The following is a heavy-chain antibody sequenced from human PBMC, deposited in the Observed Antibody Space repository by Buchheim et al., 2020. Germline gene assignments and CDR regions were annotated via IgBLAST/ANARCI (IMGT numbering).Heavy chain of an antibody. CDR1: GGPFSGYY. J-gene: IGHJ5*02. Sequence: QVQLQQWGAGLLKPSETLSLTCAVYGGPFSGYYWSWIRQPPGKGLEWIGEINHSGSTNYNPSLKSRVTISVDTSKNQFSLKLSSVTAADTAVYYCARQVSLGSYYSWFDPWGQGTL. CDR3: ARQVSLGSYYSWFDP. D-gene: IGHD1-26*01. CDR2: INHSGST. V-gene: IGHV4-34*01.